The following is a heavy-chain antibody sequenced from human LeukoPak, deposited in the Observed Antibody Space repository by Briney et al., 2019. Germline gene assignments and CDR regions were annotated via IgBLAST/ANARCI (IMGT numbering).Heavy chain of an antibody. J-gene: IGHJ4*02. CDR3: ARGSVSYGDYGWDYLDY. D-gene: IGHD4-17*01. CDR2: IGTAGDT. V-gene: IGHV3-13*01. CDR1: GFTFSSYD. Sequence: GGSLRLSCAASGFTFSSYDMHWVRQATGKGLEWVSAIGTAGDTYYPGSVKGRFTISRENAKNSLYLQMNSLRAGDTAVYYCARGSVSYGDYGWDYLDYWGQGTLVTVSS.